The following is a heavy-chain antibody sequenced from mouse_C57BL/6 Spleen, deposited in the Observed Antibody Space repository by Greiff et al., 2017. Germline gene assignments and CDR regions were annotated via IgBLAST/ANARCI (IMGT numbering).Heavy chain of an antibody. J-gene: IGHJ4*01. D-gene: IGHD1-1*01. CDR2: IDPSDSET. CDR3: ARGYGSSRYYAMDY. CDR1: GYTFTSYW. Sequence: QVQLQQPGAELVRPGSSVKLSCKASGYTFTSYWMHWVKQRPIQGLEWIGNIDPSDSETHYTQKFKDKATLTVDKSSSTAYMQLSSLTSEDSAVYYGARGYGSSRYYAMDYWGQGTSVTVSS. V-gene: IGHV1-52*01.